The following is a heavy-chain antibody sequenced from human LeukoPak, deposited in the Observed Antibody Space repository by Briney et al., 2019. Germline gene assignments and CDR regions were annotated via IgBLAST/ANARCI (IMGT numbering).Heavy chain of an antibody. CDR3: ARDSVDGSGTYYNDSPDY. Sequence: ASVKVSCKASGYTFSSYGISWVRQAPGQGLEWMGWISAYNGNTDYAQNLRGRLIMTTDTSRSTAYMELRSLRSDDTAVYYCARDSVDGSGTYYNDSPDYWGQGTLVTVSS. D-gene: IGHD3-10*01. J-gene: IGHJ4*02. V-gene: IGHV1-18*01. CDR2: ISAYNGNT. CDR1: GYTFSSYG.